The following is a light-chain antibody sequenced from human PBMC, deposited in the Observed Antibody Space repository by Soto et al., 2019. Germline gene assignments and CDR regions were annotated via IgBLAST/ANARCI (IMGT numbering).Light chain of an antibody. CDR1: SSDVGGYNC. Sequence: QSALTQPASVSGSPGQSITISCTGTSSDVGGYNCVSWYQQHPGKAPKLMIYDVSNRPLGVSNRFSGSKSGNTASLTISGLQAEDEADYYCSSYTSSSTFVVFGGGTKPTVL. CDR3: SSYTSSSTFVV. CDR2: DVS. V-gene: IGLV2-14*01. J-gene: IGLJ2*01.